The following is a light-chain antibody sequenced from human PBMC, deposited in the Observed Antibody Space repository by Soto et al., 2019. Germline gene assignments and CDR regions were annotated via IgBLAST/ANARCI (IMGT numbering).Light chain of an antibody. CDR2: GNI. Sequence: QSVLTQPPSVSGAPGQRVTISCTGNSSNIGAGSEVHWYQQVPGTAPRLLIYGNIYRPSGVPDRFSGSKSGTSVSLAITGLQAEDEADYHCQSYDSSLSGVVFGGGTKLTVL. CDR3: QSYDSSLSGVV. J-gene: IGLJ3*02. CDR1: SSNIGAGSE. V-gene: IGLV1-40*01.